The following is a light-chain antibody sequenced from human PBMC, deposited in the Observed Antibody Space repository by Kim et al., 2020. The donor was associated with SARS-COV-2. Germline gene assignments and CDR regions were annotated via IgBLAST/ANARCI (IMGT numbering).Light chain of an antibody. V-gene: IGKV3-20*01. Sequence: EIVLTQSPGTLSLSPGERATLSCRASQSVSSSYLAWYQQKPGQAHRLLIYGASSRATGIPDRFSGSGSGTDITLTISRLEPEDFAVYYCQQYGRPPPWTYGQETEEDI. CDR3: QQYGRPPPWT. CDR2: GAS. J-gene: IGKJ1*01. CDR1: QSVSSSY.